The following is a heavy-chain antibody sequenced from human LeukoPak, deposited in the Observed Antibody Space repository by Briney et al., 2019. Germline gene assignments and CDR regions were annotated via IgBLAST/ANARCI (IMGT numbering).Heavy chain of an antibody. Sequence: GGSLRLSCAASGFTFSSYAMSWVRQAPGKGLEWVSVLYSDGTTYYANSVKGRFTISRDKSKNTLYLQMNNLRAEDTAVYYCARAAYDTNGYTANHDYWGQGTLVTVSS. CDR1: GFTFSSYA. CDR2: LYSDGTT. V-gene: IGHV3-23*03. D-gene: IGHD3-22*01. CDR3: ARAAYDTNGYTANHDY. J-gene: IGHJ4*02.